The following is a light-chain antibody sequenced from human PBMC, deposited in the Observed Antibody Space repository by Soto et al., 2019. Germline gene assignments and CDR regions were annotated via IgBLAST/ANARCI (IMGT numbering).Light chain of an antibody. J-gene: IGKJ5*01. Sequence: DIQMTQSPSYVSASVGDRVTITCRASQGSKNWLAGYQQDPGIGPNLLIYTGSSLQSGVPSRFSGSGSGTDFTLTINSLQPEDFATYYCQQAASFPITFGQGTRLEI. CDR3: QQAASFPIT. V-gene: IGKV1-12*01. CDR1: QGSKNW. CDR2: TGS.